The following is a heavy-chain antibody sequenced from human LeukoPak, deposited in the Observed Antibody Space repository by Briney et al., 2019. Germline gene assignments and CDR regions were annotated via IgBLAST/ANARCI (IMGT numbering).Heavy chain of an antibody. CDR3: ARAVLYYYGSSGYYPPHDAFDI. CDR2: ISAYNGNT. V-gene: IGHV1-18*01. J-gene: IGHJ3*02. D-gene: IGHD3-22*01. CDR1: GYTFTSYG. Sequence: ASVKVSCKASGYTFTSYGISWVRQAPGQGLEWMGWISAYNGNTNYAQKLQGRVTMTTDTSTSTAYMELRSLRSDDTAVYYCARAVLYYYGSSGYYPPHDAFDIWGQGTMVTVSS.